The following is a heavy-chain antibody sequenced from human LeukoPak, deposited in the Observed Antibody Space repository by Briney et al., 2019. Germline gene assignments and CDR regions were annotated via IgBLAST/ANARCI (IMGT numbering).Heavy chain of an antibody. V-gene: IGHV5-51*01. J-gene: IGHJ5*02. D-gene: IGHD3-3*01. Sequence: GESLKISCKGSGYSFTSYWIGWVRQTPGKGLEWMGIIYPGDSDTRYSPSFQGQVTISADKSISTAYLQWSSLKASDTAMYYCARGLSITIFGVVHNWFDPWGQGTLVTVSS. CDR1: GYSFTSYW. CDR2: IYPGDSDT. CDR3: ARGLSITIFGVVHNWFDP.